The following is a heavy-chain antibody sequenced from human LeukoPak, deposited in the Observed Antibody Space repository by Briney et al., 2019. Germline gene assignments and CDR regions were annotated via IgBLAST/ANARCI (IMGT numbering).Heavy chain of an antibody. D-gene: IGHD2-2*02. CDR2: ISGSGGST. J-gene: IGHJ4*02. CDR1: GFTFSSYA. CDR3: AKMDCSSTSCYSHYFDY. Sequence: PVGSLRLSCAASGFTFSSYAMSWVRQAQGKGLEWVSAISGSGGSTYYEDSVKGRFTISRDNSKNTLYLQMNSLRAEDTAVYCCAKMDCSSTSCYSHYFDYWGQGTLVTVSS. V-gene: IGHV3-23*01.